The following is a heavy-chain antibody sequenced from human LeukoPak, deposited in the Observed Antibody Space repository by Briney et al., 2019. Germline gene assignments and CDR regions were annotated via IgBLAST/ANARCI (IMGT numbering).Heavy chain of an antibody. CDR1: GGTFSSYA. J-gene: IGHJ5*02. V-gene: IGHV1-8*02. Sequence: ASVKVSCKASGGTFSSYAINWVRQATGQGLEWMGWMNPNSGHTGYAQKFQGRVAMTRNTSITTAYMELSSLRSEDTAVYYCARMHYYDSSGDNWFDPWGQGTLVTVSS. CDR2: MNPNSGHT. CDR3: ARMHYYDSSGDNWFDP. D-gene: IGHD3-22*01.